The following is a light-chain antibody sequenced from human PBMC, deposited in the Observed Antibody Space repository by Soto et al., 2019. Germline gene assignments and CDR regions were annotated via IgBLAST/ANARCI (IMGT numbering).Light chain of an antibody. CDR2: DAS. Sequence: DIQMTQSPSSLSASVGDRVTITCQASQDISNYLNWYQQKPGKAPKLLIYDASNLETGVPSRFSGSGAGTDFTFTIRRLQPEDIATYSCQQYDNLPPTFGQGTKLEIK. CDR3: QQYDNLPPT. V-gene: IGKV1-33*01. CDR1: QDISNY. J-gene: IGKJ2*01.